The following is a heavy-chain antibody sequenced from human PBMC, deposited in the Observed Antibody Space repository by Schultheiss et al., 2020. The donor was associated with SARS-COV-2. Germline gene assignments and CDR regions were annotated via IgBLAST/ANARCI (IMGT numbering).Heavy chain of an antibody. J-gene: IGHJ5*02. CDR1: GFTFSSYW. CDR3: ARDEGWSGYYDNWFDP. Sequence: GGSLRLSCAASGFTFSSYWMHWVRQAPWKGLVWVSRINSDGSSTSYADSVKGRFTISRDNAKNTLYLQMNSLRAEDTAVYYCARDEGWSGYYDNWFDPWGQGTLVTVSS. V-gene: IGHV3-74*01. D-gene: IGHD3-3*01. CDR2: INSDGSST.